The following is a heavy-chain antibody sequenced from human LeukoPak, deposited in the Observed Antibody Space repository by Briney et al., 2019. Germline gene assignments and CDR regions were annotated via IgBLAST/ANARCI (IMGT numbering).Heavy chain of an antibody. CDR1: GFTLSSYW. V-gene: IGHV3-7*01. J-gene: IGHJ3*02. CDR2: VNQDGSEK. CDR3: AGLHKYYYDSSGYSFGAFDI. D-gene: IGHD3-22*01. Sequence: PGGSLRLSCAASGFTLSSYWMSWVRQAPGKGLEWVANVNQDGSEKYYVDSVKGRFTISRDNAKNSLYLQMNSLRAEDTAVYYCAGLHKYYYDSSGYSFGAFDIWGQGTTVTVSS.